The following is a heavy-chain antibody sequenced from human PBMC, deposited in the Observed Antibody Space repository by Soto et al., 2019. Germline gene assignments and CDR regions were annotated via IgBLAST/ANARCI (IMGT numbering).Heavy chain of an antibody. Sequence: SETLSLTCTFSGGSISSSSYYWGWIRQPPGKGLEWIGSIYYSGSTYYNPSLKSRVTISVDTSKNQFSLKLSPVTAADTAVYYCARRPRGTWYFDLWGRGTLVT. CDR1: GGSISSSSYY. CDR2: IYYSGST. D-gene: IGHD3-10*01. CDR3: ARRPRGTWYFDL. J-gene: IGHJ2*01. V-gene: IGHV4-39*01.